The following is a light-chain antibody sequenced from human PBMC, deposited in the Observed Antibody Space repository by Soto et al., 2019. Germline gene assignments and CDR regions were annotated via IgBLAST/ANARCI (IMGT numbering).Light chain of an antibody. CDR1: SGHSTYA. CDR2: IRGDGGH. J-gene: IGLJ3*02. CDR3: QTWGTGIVV. V-gene: IGLV4-69*01. Sequence: QSVLTQSPSASASLGASVNLTCTLSSGHSTYAIAWHQQQPEKGPRYLLKIRGDGGHNRGDGIPDRFSGSTSGAERYLTISSLQSEDEADYYCQTWGTGIVVFGGGTKVTVL.